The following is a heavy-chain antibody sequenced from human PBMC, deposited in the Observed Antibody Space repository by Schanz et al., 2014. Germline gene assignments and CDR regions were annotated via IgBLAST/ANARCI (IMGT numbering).Heavy chain of an antibody. V-gene: IGHV1-3*04. CDR2: INTGSGDT. Sequence: QVQLVQSGAEVKKPGASVKVSCTASGFNFNDYDINWVRQAPGQRLEWMGWINTGSGDTKYSQNFQGRVTITRDTSASTAYMELSSLRSEDTAVYYCARGIGGYGANNYFDYWGQGTLVTVSS. J-gene: IGHJ4*02. D-gene: IGHD5-12*01. CDR3: ARGIGGYGANNYFDY. CDR1: GFNFNDYD.